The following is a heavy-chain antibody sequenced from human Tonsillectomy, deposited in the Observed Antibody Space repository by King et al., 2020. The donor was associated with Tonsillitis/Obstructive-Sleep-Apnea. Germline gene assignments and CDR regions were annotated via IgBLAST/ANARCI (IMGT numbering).Heavy chain of an antibody. CDR3: ARVRGTYSLDY. CDR1: GVTLCYYW. Sequence: EVQLVESGGGLVQPGGSLRLSCAASGVTLCYYWMSLVRQAPGRGLEWVANIKQDGREKYYVDSLKGRFTIYRDNAKNSLYLQMNSLRAEDTAVYYCARVRGTYSLDYWGQGTLVTVSS. CDR2: IKQDGREK. J-gene: IGHJ4*02. V-gene: IGHV3-7*04. D-gene: IGHD2-15*01.